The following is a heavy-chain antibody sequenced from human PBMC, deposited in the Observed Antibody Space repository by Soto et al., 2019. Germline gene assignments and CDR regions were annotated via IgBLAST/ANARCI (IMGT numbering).Heavy chain of an antibody. V-gene: IGHV3-30*18. CDR2: ISYDGSNK. J-gene: IGHJ6*02. CDR1: GFTFSSYG. D-gene: IGHD4-17*01. Sequence: QVQLVESGGGVVQPGRSLRLSCAASGFTFSSYGMHWVRQAPGKGLEWVAVISYDGSNKYYADSVKGRFTISRDNSKNTLYLQMNSLRAEDTAVYYCAKSPLPYSDYGGMDVWGQGTTVTVSS. CDR3: AKSPLPYSDYGGMDV.